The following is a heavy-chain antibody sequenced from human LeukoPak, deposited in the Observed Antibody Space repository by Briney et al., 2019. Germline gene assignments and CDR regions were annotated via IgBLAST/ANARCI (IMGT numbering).Heavy chain of an antibody. D-gene: IGHD6-19*01. CDR3: ARVIAVAGSSDY. J-gene: IGHJ4*02. Sequence: SETLSLTCAVYGGSFSGYYWSWIRQPPGKGLEWIGEINHSGSTNYNPSLKSRVTISVDTSKNQFSLKLSSVTAADTAVYYCARVIAVAGSSDYWGQGPWSPSPQ. CDR2: INHSGST. V-gene: IGHV4-34*01. CDR1: GGSFSGYY.